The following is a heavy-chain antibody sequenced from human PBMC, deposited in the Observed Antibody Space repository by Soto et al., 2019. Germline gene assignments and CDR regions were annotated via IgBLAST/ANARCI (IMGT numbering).Heavy chain of an antibody. CDR1: GFTFSSYA. CDR2: ISGSGGST. Sequence: GGSLRLSCAASGFTFSSYAMSWVRQAPGKGLEWVSAISGSGGSTYYADSVKGRFTISRDNSKNTLYLQMNSLGAEDTAVYYCAKDPRAYCGGDCYSPIDYWGQGTLVTVSS. V-gene: IGHV3-23*01. CDR3: AKDPRAYCGGDCYSPIDY. J-gene: IGHJ4*02. D-gene: IGHD2-21*01.